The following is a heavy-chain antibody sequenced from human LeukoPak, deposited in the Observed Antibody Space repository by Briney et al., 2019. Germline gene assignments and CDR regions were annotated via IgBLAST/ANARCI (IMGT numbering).Heavy chain of an antibody. D-gene: IGHD6-13*01. J-gene: IGHJ4*02. CDR1: GGSISSDS. CDR2: IYYRGST. CDR3: AGECQPGIAALC. Sequence: PSETLSLTCTVSGGSISSDSWSWIRQPPGKGLEWIGYIYYRGSTNYNPSLKSRVTISVDTSKNQFSLKLRSVTAADTAVYFCAGECQPGIAALCWGQGTLVTVSS. V-gene: IGHV4-59*01.